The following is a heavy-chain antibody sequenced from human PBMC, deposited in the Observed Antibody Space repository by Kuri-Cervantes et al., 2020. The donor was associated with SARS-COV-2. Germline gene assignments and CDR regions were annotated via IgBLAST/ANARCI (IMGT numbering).Heavy chain of an antibody. D-gene: IGHD5-12*01. V-gene: IGHV3-30-3*01. CDR2: ISHDGTKK. CDR3: ARELRLSRTDAFDI. Sequence: GGSLRLSCEVSGFTLNTYAIHWVRQAPGKGLEWVAVISHDGTKKYHADSVKGRFTISSDNVQNTLYLQMNSLRAEDTAVYYCARELRLSRTDAFDIWGQGTMVTVSS. J-gene: IGHJ3*02. CDR1: GFTLNTYA.